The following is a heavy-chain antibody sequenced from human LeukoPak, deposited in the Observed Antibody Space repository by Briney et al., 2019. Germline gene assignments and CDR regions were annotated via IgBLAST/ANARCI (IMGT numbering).Heavy chain of an antibody. CDR1: GGSINNYY. J-gene: IGHJ6*02. Sequence: SETLSLTCTVSGGSINNYYWTWIRQPPGKGLECIGYVYYTGRTYYNPSLKSRVTISVDTSKNQFSLKLNSVTAADTAVYYCARGGYDWAGYYYGMDVWGQGTTVTVSS. D-gene: IGHD5-12*01. CDR3: ARGGYDWAGYYYGMDV. CDR2: VYYTGRT. V-gene: IGHV4-59*01.